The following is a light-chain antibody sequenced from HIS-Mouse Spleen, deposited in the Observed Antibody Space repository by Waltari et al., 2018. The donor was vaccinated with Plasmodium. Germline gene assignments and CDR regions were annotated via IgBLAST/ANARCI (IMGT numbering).Light chain of an antibody. CDR2: DDS. V-gene: IGLV3-21*02. J-gene: IGLJ3*02. CDR3: QVWDSSSDHRV. Sequence: SYVLTQPPSVSVAPRQTARIHCGGNTLGSKSVQWYQQNPGQAPAVVVYDDSERPTGIPERFSGSNSGNTATLTISRVEAGDEADYYCQVWDSSSDHRVFGGGTKLTVL. CDR1: TLGSKS.